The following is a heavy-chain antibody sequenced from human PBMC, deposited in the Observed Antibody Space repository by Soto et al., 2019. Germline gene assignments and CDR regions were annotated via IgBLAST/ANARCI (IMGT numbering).Heavy chain of an antibody. CDR3: ASGGYYDSSRRTSEDAFDI. J-gene: IGHJ3*02. CDR1: GFTVSSNY. D-gene: IGHD3-22*01. Sequence: PGGSLRLSCAASGFTVSSNYMSWVRQAPGKGLEWVSVIYSGGSTYYADSVKGRFTISRDNSKNTLYLQMNSLRAEDTAVYYCASGGYYDSSRRTSEDAFDIWGQGTMVTVSS. CDR2: IYSGGST. V-gene: IGHV3-53*01.